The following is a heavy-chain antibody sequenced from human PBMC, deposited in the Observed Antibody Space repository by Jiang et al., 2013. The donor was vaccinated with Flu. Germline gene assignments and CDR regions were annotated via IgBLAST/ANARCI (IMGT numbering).Heavy chain of an antibody. CDR3: AKRGDNTGYYPNDAFDI. J-gene: IGHJ3*02. Sequence: ASGFTFSIYAMNWVRQAPGRGWSGSQLLVVLVMQLTTQTPVKGRFTISRDNSKNTVYLQMSSLRAEDTAVYYCAKRGDNTGYYPNDAFDIWGQGTMVTVSS. V-gene: IGHV3-23*01. CDR2: LVVLVMQL. D-gene: IGHD3-22*01. CDR1: GFTFSIYA.